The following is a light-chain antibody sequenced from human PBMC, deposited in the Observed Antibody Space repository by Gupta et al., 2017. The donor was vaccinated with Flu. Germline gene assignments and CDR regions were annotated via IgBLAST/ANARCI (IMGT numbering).Light chain of an antibody. CDR3: SSYTSSSTLDV. J-gene: IGLJ1*01. Sequence: QSALTQPASVSASPGPSITISCTGTSSDVGGSDYVSWYRQDPGKAPKLVSYDVSNRPSGVSSRFSGSKSGNTASLTISGLQAEDETDYYCSSYTSSSTLDVFGSGTKVT. CDR1: SSDVGGSDY. CDR2: DVS. V-gene: IGLV2-14*01.